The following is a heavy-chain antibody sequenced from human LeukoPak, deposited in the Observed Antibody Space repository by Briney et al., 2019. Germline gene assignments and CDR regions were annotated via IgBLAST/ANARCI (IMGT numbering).Heavy chain of an antibody. V-gene: IGHV3-23*01. CDR1: RFTLSSYA. CDR2: ISGSGGTT. Sequence: GGSLRLSCAASRFTLSSYAMSWVRQAPGKGLEWVSAISGSGGTTYYAESVKGRFTISRDSSKNTLYLQMNSLRAEDTAVYYCAKDRAGTSGTRRGIDYWGQGTPVTVSS. J-gene: IGHJ4*02. CDR3: AKDRAGTSGTRRGIDY. D-gene: IGHD3-10*01.